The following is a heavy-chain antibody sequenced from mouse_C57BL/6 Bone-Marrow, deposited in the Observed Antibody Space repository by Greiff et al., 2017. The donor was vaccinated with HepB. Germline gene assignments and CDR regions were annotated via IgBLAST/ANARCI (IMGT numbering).Heavy chain of an antibody. CDR1: GFTFSDYG. J-gene: IGHJ4*01. CDR2: ISSGSSTI. CDR3: ARDYYGSSSYAMDY. D-gene: IGHD1-1*01. Sequence: EVKLVKSGGGLVKPGGSLKLSCAASGFTFSDYGMHWVRQAPEKGLEWVAYISSGSSTIYYADTVKGRFTISRDNAKNTLFLQMTSLRSEDTAMYYCARDYYGSSSYAMDYWGQGTSVTVSS. V-gene: IGHV5-17*01.